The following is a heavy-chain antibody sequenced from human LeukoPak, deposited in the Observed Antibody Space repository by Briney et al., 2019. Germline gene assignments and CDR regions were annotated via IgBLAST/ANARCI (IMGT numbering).Heavy chain of an antibody. CDR2: IYTSGST. CDR1: GNSISSGDNY. J-gene: IGHJ4*02. D-gene: IGHD6-13*01. Sequence: SETLSLTCTVSGNSISSGDNYWSWTRQPAGKGLEWIGRIYTSGSTNYNPSLKSRVTMSVDTSKNQFSLKLSSVSAADTAVYYCARDVVAAAGTWDYWGQGTLVTVSS. CDR3: ARDVVAAAGTWDY. V-gene: IGHV4-61*02.